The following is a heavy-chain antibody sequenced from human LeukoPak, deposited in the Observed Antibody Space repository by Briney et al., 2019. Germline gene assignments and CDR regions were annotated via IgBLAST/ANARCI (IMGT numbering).Heavy chain of an antibody. CDR1: GFTFTTYW. D-gene: IGHD1-1*01. J-gene: IGHJ4*02. CDR3: SFGASGTRGVH. Sequence: GGSLRLSCAASGFTFTTYWMHWVRQAPGKGLVWVSHINSDGSITSYADSVKGRFTISRDNAKNTLYLQMNSLRAEDTAVYYCSFGASGTRGVHWGQGTLVTVSS. CDR2: INSDGSIT. V-gene: IGHV3-74*01.